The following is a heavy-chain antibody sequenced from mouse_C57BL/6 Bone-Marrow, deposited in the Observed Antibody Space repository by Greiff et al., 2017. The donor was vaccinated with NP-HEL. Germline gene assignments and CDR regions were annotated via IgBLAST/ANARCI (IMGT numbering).Heavy chain of an antibody. D-gene: IGHD1-1*01. CDR2: IHPNSGST. CDR3: ARWHYGSSYYFDY. V-gene: IGHV1-64*01. CDR1: GYTFTSYW. J-gene: IGHJ2*01. Sequence: QVHVKQPGAELVKPGASVKLSCKASGYTFTSYWMHWVKQRPGQGLEWIGMIHPNSGSTNYNEKFKSKATLTVDKSSSTAYMQLSSLTSEDSAVYYCARWHYGSSYYFDYWGQGTTLTVSS.